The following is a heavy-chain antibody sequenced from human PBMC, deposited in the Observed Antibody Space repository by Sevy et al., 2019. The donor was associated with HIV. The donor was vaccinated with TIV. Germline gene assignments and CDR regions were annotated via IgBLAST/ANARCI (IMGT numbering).Heavy chain of an antibody. V-gene: IGHV3-48*01. J-gene: IGHJ4*02. D-gene: IGHD2-15*01. Sequence: GSLRLSCAASGFIFSNYYMTWVRQAPGKGLEWVSYISDRSDTISYADSVKGRFTISRDNAKNALYLQMGSLRGEDTAVYYCARVRDRYCSGGSCYYRYFFDYWGQGTLVTVSS. CDR2: ISDRSDTI. CDR3: ARVRDRYCSGGSCYYRYFFDY. CDR1: GFIFSNYY.